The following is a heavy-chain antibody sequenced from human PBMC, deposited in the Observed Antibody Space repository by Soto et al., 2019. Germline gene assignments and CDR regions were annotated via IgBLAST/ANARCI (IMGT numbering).Heavy chain of an antibody. CDR3: AHRQGYDFWSGPLGYMDV. V-gene: IGHV2-5*02. Sequence: SGPTLVNPTQTLTLTCTFSGFSLSTSGVGVGWIRQPPGKALEWLALIYWDDDKRYSPSLKSRLTITKDTSKNQVVLTMTNMDPVDTATYYCAHRQGYDFWSGPLGYMDVWGKGTTVTVS. CDR2: IYWDDDK. D-gene: IGHD3-3*01. J-gene: IGHJ6*03. CDR1: GFSLSTSGVG.